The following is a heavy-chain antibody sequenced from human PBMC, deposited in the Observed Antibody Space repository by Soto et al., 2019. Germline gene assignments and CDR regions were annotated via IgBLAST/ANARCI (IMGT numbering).Heavy chain of an antibody. V-gene: IGHV1-3*01. CDR2: INAGNGNT. CDR3: ARAYYDFWSGYQLSWFDP. Sequence: ASVKVSCTASGYTFTSYAMHWVRQAPGQRLEWMGWINAGNGNTKYSQKFQGRVTITRDTSASTAYMELSSLRSEDTAVYYCARAYYDFWSGYQLSWFDPWGQGTLVTVSS. J-gene: IGHJ5*02. CDR1: GYTFTSYA. D-gene: IGHD3-3*01.